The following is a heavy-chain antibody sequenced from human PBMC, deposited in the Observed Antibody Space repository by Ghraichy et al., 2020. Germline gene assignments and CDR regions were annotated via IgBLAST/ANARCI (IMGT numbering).Heavy chain of an antibody. CDR3: ARTTSKGATGDFDF. J-gene: IGHJ4*01. D-gene: IGHD1-26*01. CDR2: ISSSNTYI. V-gene: IGHV3-21*01. Sequence: LSLTCAASGFTFSSHNMNWVRQAPGKGLEWVSSISSSNTYIYYTDSVKGRFTISRDNAKNLLYLQMNSLRAEDTALYYCARTTSKGATGDFDFWGHGTLVTVSS. CDR1: GFTFSSHN.